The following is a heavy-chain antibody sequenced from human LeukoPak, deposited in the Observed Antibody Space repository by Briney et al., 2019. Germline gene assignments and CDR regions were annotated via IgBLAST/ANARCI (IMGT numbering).Heavy chain of an antibody. CDR3: ARALSGSYYDYFDY. V-gene: IGHV3-21*01. J-gene: IGHJ4*02. D-gene: IGHD1-26*01. Sequence: RGSLRLSCAASGFTFSTYSMNWVRQAPGKGLEWVSCISSGSSYTYYVDSVKGRFTISRDNAKNSLYLQMNSLRAEDTAVYYCARALSGSYYDYFDYWGQGTLVTASS. CDR1: GFTFSTYS. CDR2: ISSGSSYT.